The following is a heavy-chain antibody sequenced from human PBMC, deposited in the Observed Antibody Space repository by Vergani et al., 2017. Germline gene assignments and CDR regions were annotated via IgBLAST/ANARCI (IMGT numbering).Heavy chain of an antibody. J-gene: IGHJ6*02. CDR2: ISYDGSNK. V-gene: IGHV3-30-3*01. Sequence: QVQLVESGGGVVQPGRSLRLSCAASGFTFSSYAMHWVRQAPGKGLEWVAVISYDGSNKYYADSVKGRFTISRDNSKNTLYLQMNSLRAEDTAVYYCAREISYQMSFYYYYGMDVWGQGTTVTVSS. D-gene: IGHD1-26*01. CDR1: GFTFSSYA. CDR3: AREISYQMSFYYYYGMDV.